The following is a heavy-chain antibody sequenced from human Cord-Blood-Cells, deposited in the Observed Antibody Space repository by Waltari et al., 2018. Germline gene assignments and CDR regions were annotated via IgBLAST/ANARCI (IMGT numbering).Heavy chain of an antibody. J-gene: IGHJ4*02. Sequence: QVQLVQSGAEVKKPGASVKVSCKASGYTFTSYYTHSLRPATGQGLEWMGIINPSGGSTSYAQKFQGRVTMTRDTSTSTVYMELSSLRSEDTAVYYCARGRGDDILTGYYNFDYWGQGTLVTVSS. V-gene: IGHV1-46*01. CDR1: GYTFTSYY. CDR2: INPSGGST. CDR3: ARGRGDDILTGYYNFDY. D-gene: IGHD3-9*01.